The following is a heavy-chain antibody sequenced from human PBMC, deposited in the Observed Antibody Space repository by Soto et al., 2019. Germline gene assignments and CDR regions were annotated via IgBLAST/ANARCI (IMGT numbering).Heavy chain of an antibody. CDR2: IKSKTDGGTT. D-gene: IGHD5-12*01. J-gene: IGHJ6*02. CDR1: GFTFSNAW. V-gene: IGHV3-15*01. CDR3: TTDVDIVPNYGMDV. Sequence: GGSLRLSCAASGFTFSNAWMSWVRQAPGKGLEWVGRIKSKTDGGTTDYAAPVKGRFTISRDDSKNTLYLQMNSLKTEDTAVYYCTTDVDIVPNYGMDVWGQGTTVTVSS.